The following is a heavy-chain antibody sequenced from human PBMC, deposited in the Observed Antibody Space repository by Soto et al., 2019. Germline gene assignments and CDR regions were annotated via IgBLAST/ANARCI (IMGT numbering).Heavy chain of an antibody. CDR1: GYTFTSYY. D-gene: IGHD6-13*01. V-gene: IGHV1-46*01. Sequence: ASVKVSCKASGYTFTSYYMHWVRQAPGQGLEWMGIINPSGGSTSYAQKFQGRVTMTRDTSTSTVYMELSSLRSEDTAVYYCARDSSSSRYYYYGMDVWGQGTTVTVSS. CDR2: INPSGGST. CDR3: ARDSSSSRYYYYGMDV. J-gene: IGHJ6*02.